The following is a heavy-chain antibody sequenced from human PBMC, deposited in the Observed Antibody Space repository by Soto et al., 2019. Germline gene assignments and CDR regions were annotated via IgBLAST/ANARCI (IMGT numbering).Heavy chain of an antibody. Sequence: EVQLLESGGGLVQPGGSLRLSCAASGFTFSTYAMSWVRQAPGKVLAWVSTITNSGDGTYYADSVKGRFTVSRDNSKNTLYLQMNSLGAEDTALYYCAKQDYCGTDCRGWFDPWGQGTLVTVSS. J-gene: IGHJ5*02. V-gene: IGHV3-23*01. CDR2: ITNSGDGT. CDR3: AKQDYCGTDCRGWFDP. D-gene: IGHD2-21*02. CDR1: GFTFSTYA.